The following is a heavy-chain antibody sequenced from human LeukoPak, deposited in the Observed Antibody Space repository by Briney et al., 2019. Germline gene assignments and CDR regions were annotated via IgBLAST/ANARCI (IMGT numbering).Heavy chain of an antibody. CDR2: MNPDGSHK. CDR3: ARDRDSRNWFDP. D-gene: IGHD2-21*01. Sequence: GGSLRLSCAASGFTFTNHWMTWVRQAPGKGLEWVANMNPDGSHKYYMDFVEGRVTISRDNAEESLFLQMNNLRAEDTAVYFCARDRDSRNWFDPWGQGTLVIVSS. V-gene: IGHV3-7*01. CDR1: GFTFTNHW. J-gene: IGHJ5*02.